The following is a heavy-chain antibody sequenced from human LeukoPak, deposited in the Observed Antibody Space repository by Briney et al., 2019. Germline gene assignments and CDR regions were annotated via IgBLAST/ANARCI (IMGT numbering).Heavy chain of an antibody. CDR1: GFTVSSNY. J-gene: IGHJ4*02. D-gene: IGHD3-10*01. V-gene: IGHV3-66*04. CDR3: ARHRGVITRDYFDY. Sequence: GGSLRLSCAASGFTVSSNYMSWVRQAPGKGLEWVSVIYSGGSTYYADSVKGRFTTSRDNSKNTLYLQMNSLRAEDTAVYYCARHRGVITRDYFDYWGQGTLVTVSS. CDR2: IYSGGST.